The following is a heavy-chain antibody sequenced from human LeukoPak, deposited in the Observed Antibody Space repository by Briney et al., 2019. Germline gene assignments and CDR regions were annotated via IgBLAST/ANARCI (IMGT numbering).Heavy chain of an antibody. D-gene: IGHD2-15*01. J-gene: IGHJ6*03. V-gene: IGHV3-23*01. CDR1: GFTFSSYA. CDR2: ISGSGGST. Sequence: GGSLRLSCAASGFTFSSYATNWVRQAPGKGLEWVSVISGSGGSTYYADSVKGRFTISRDNSKNTLYLQMNSLRAEDTAVYYCAKDGCSGGSCCIYYYYMDVWGKGTTVTVSS. CDR3: AKDGCSGGSCCIYYYYMDV.